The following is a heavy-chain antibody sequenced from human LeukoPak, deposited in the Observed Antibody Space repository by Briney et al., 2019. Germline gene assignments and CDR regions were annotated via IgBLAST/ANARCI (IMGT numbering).Heavy chain of an antibody. CDR2: ISSSSSTI. CDR1: GFTFSSYS. CDR3: ARDCEWCGSGSYPTLLFRYYGMDV. Sequence: GGSLRLSCAASGFTFSSYSMNWVRQAPGKGLEWVSYISSSSSTIYYADSVKGRFTISKDNAKNSLYLQMNSLRAEDTAVYYCARDCEWCGSGSYPTLLFRYYGMDVWGQGTTVTVSS. D-gene: IGHD3-10*01. J-gene: IGHJ6*02. V-gene: IGHV3-48*01.